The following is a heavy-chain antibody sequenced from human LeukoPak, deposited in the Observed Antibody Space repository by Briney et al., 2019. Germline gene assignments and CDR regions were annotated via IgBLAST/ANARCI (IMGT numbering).Heavy chain of an antibody. V-gene: IGHV1-46*01. J-gene: IGHJ3*02. CDR3: ARGQVRDGAFDI. CDR2: INPSGGST. Sequence: ASVKVSCKASGYTFTSYGISWVRQAPGQGLEWMGIINPSGGSTSYAQKFQGRVTMTRDTSTSTVYMELSSLRSEDTAVYYCARGQVRDGAFDIWGQGTMVTVSS. CDR1: GYTFTSYG.